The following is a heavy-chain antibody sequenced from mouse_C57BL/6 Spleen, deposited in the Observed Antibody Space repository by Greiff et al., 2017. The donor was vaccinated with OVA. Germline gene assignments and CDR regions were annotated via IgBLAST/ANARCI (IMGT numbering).Heavy chain of an antibody. Sequence: VQLQQPGAELVKPGASVKMSCKASGYTFTSYWITWVKQRPGQGLEWIGDIYPGSGSTNYNEKFKSKATLTVDTSSSTAYTQLSSLTSEDSAVYYCARNGDMDGLFGYWGQGTLVTVSA. V-gene: IGHV1-55*01. CDR3: ARNGDMDGLFGY. CDR1: GYTFTSYW. J-gene: IGHJ3*01. D-gene: IGHD1-1*01. CDR2: IYPGSGST.